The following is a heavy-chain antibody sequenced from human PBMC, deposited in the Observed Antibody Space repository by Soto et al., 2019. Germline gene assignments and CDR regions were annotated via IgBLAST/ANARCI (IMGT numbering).Heavy chain of an antibody. D-gene: IGHD1-1*01. J-gene: IGHJ6*02. Sequence: QVQLQQWGAGLLKPSETLSLTCAVYGGSLSGYYGNWIRQSPGKGLEWIGEINYSGSTNDNPSIKSRVTISIDTSKNQFSLKLSSVTAADTAVYYCARTRNLDVWGQGTTVTVSS. CDR2: INYSGST. CDR1: GGSLSGYY. V-gene: IGHV4-34*01. CDR3: ARTRNLDV.